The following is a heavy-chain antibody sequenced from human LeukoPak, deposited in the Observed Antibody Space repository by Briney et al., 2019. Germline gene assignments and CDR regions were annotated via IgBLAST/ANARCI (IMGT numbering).Heavy chain of an antibody. CDR1: GGTFSSYT. CDR3: ARDNGYCTSGVCYTFPI. Sequence: SVKVSCKASGGTFSSYTISWVRQAPGQGLEWMGRIIPILGIANYAQKFQGRVTITADKSTSTAYMELSSLRSEDTAVYYCARDNGYCTSGVCYTFPIWGQGTLVTVSS. V-gene: IGHV1-69*04. CDR2: IIPILGIA. J-gene: IGHJ4*02. D-gene: IGHD2-8*01.